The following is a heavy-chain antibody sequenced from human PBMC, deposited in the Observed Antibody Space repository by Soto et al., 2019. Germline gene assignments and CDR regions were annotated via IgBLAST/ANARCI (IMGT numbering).Heavy chain of an antibody. CDR2: ISASNGDT. Sequence: QLHLVQSGAELKKPGASVKISCRASGNSFSSNVIGWVRQAPGQGLEWMSWISASNGDTNYAQKFRGRVTVTTDTSTSTVYMEMRGLTSDDSAVYSCARRGDPGDYTGYMDVWGKGTAVTVSS. J-gene: IGHJ6*04. CDR3: ARRGDPGDYTGYMDV. D-gene: IGHD4-17*01. CDR1: GNSFSSNV. V-gene: IGHV1-18*01.